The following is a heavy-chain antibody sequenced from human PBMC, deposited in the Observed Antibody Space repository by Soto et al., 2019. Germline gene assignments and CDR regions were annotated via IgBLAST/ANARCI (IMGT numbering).Heavy chain of an antibody. CDR2: ISAYNGNT. D-gene: IGHD2-21*01. CDR1: GYTFTSYG. V-gene: IGHV1-18*01. J-gene: IGHJ4*02. Sequence: QVQLVQSGGEVKKPGASVKVSCKASGYTFTSYGLSWVRQAPGQGLEWMGWISAYNGNTKYAQKLQGRVTMTTDTSTSTAYMELRSLISDDTAGYYCAGDPPYLPLPGRLFDYWGQGTVVAVSS. CDR3: AGDPPYLPLPGRLFDY.